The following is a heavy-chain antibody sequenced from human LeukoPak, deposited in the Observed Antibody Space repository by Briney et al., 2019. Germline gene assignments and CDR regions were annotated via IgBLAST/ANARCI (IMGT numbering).Heavy chain of an antibody. Sequence: SETLSLTCTVSGGSISSYYWSWIRQPPGKGLEWIGYIYYSGSTNYNPSLKSRVTISVDTSKNQFSLKLSSVTAADTAVYYCARHGRSYYDTLTGYAEYDYWGQGTLVTVSS. J-gene: IGHJ4*02. CDR2: IYYSGST. V-gene: IGHV4-59*08. CDR3: ARHGRSYYDTLTGYAEYDY. CDR1: GGSISSYY. D-gene: IGHD3-9*01.